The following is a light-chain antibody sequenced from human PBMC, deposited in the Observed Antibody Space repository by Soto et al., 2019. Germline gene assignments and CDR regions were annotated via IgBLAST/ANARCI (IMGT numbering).Light chain of an antibody. CDR2: DVS. CDR3: SSYTPSSTYV. Sequence: QSVLTQPASVSGSPGQSITISCTGTSSDVGGYHYVSWYQQYPGKAPKVMIYDVSNRPSGVSNRFSGSKSGNTASLTISGLQAEDEADYYCSSYTPSSTYVFGTGTKVTVL. J-gene: IGLJ1*01. V-gene: IGLV2-14*01. CDR1: SSDVGGYHY.